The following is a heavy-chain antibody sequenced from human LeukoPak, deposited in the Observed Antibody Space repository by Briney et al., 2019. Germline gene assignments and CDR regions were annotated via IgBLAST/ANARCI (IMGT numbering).Heavy chain of an antibody. CDR2: IYHSGST. D-gene: IGHD4-23*01. CDR3: ARGDLEMPGGNSVDY. V-gene: IGHV4-38-2*02. J-gene: IGHJ4*02. Sequence: SETLSLTCTVSGYSITSGYYWGWIRQPPGKGLEWIGSIYHSGSTYYNPSLKSRVTISVDTSKNQFSLKLSSVTAADTAVYYCARGDLEMPGGNSVDYWGQGTLVTVSS. CDR1: GYSITSGYY.